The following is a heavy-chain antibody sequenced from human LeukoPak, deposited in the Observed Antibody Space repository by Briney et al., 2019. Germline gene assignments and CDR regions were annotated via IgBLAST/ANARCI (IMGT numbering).Heavy chain of an antibody. CDR2: INPNSGGT. CDR1: GYTFTGYY. D-gene: IGHD3-22*01. J-gene: IGHJ1*01. CDR3: ARGYYDGSDFEYFQH. Sequence: ASVKVSCKASGYTFTGYYMHWVRQAPGQGLEWMGWINPNSGGTNYAQKFQGRVTMTRGTSISTAYMELSRLKSDDTAVYYCARGYYDGSDFEYFQHWGQGTLVTVSS. V-gene: IGHV1-2*02.